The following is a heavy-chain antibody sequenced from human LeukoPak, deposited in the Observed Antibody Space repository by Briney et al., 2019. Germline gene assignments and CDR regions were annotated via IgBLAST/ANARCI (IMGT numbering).Heavy chain of an antibody. J-gene: IGHJ4*02. Sequence: PGGSLRLSCAASGLTFHHTWMHWIRQAPEKGLEWVATISGSGGGTYYADSVKGRFTISRDDSKNTLYLQMNSLRAEDTAVYYCAKDLGRYRNNYFDYWGQGTLVTVSS. CDR2: ISGSGGGT. CDR1: GLTFHHTW. CDR3: AKDLGRYRNNYFDY. V-gene: IGHV3-23*01. D-gene: IGHD1-26*01.